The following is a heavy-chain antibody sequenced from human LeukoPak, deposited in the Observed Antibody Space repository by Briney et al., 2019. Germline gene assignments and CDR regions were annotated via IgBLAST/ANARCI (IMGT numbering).Heavy chain of an antibody. Sequence: PSETLSLTCTVSGGSISSSNYYWGWIRQPPGKGLEWIGSMYYSGITYYNPSLKSRLTISVDTSKNQFSLKLSSVTAADTAVYYCASSVGATRFDYWGEGTPVSVS. D-gene: IGHD1-26*01. CDR1: GGSISSSNYY. J-gene: IGHJ4*02. CDR2: MYYSGIT. V-gene: IGHV4-39*01. CDR3: ASSVGATRFDY.